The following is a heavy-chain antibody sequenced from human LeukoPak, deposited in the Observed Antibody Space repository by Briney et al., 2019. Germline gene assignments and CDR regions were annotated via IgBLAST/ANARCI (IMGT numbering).Heavy chain of an antibody. V-gene: IGHV1-2*06. CDR1: GYTFTGYY. J-gene: IGHJ4*02. Sequence: ASVKVSCKASGYTFTGYYMHWVRQAPGQGLEWMGRINPNSGGTNYAQKFQGRVTMTRDTSISTAYIELSRLRSDDTAVYYCARALSTYYYDSRGSDYWGQGTLVTVSS. CDR2: INPNSGGT. D-gene: IGHD3-22*01. CDR3: ARALSTYYYDSRGSDY.